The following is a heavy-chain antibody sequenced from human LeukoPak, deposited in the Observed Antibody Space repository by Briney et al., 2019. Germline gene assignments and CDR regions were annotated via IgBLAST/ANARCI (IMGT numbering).Heavy chain of an antibody. CDR3: ARDEADY. J-gene: IGHJ4*02. Sequence: GGSLRLSCAASGFTFSSYAMHWVRQAPGKGLEWEAVISYDGSNKYYADSVKGRFTISRDNSKNTLYLQMNSLRAEDTAVYYCARDEADYWGQGTLVTVSS. CDR1: GFTFSSYA. V-gene: IGHV3-30-3*01. CDR2: ISYDGSNK.